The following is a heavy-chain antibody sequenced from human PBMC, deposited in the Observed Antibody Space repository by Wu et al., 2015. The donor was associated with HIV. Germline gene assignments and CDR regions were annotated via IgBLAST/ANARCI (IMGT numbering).Heavy chain of an antibody. Sequence: QVQLVQSGAEVKKPGSSVKVSCKASGGTFSSYAISWVRQAPGQGLEWMGGIIPIFGTANYAQKFQGRVTITADESTSTAYMELSSLRSEDTAVYYCARDLGGYCSSTSCYSRPGSYYYYYMDVWGKGTTVTVSS. CDR1: GGTFSSYA. CDR3: ARDLGGYCSSTSCYSRPGSYYYYYMDV. D-gene: IGHD2-2*02. CDR2: IIPIFGTA. V-gene: IGHV1-69*12. J-gene: IGHJ6*03.